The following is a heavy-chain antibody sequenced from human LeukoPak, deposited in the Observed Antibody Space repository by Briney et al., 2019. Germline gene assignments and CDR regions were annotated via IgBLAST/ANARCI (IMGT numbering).Heavy chain of an antibody. Sequence: ASVKVSCKASGYTFTGYYMHWVRQAPGQGLEWMGWINPNSGGTNYAQKFQGRVTMTRDTSISTAYMVLSRLRSDDTAVYYCAREGPYYDIPTVLVSPQFDYWGQGTLVTVSS. CDR1: GYTFTGYY. V-gene: IGHV1-2*02. CDR2: INPNSGGT. D-gene: IGHD3-9*01. CDR3: AREGPYYDIPTVLVSPQFDY. J-gene: IGHJ4*02.